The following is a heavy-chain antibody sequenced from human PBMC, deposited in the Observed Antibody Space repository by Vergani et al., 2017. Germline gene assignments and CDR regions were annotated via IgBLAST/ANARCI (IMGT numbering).Heavy chain of an antibody. D-gene: IGHD6-13*01. CDR1: GFTFDDYA. CDR2: ISWNIGSI. V-gene: IGHV3-9*01. CDR3: AKHRGSSGIWYFDL. J-gene: IGHJ2*01. Sequence: EVQLVESGGGLVQPGRSLRLSCAASGFTFDDYAMHWVRQAPGKGLEWVSGISWNIGSIGYADSVKGRFTISRDNAKNSRYLQMNSLRAEDTALYYCAKHRGSSGIWYFDLWGRGTLVTVSS.